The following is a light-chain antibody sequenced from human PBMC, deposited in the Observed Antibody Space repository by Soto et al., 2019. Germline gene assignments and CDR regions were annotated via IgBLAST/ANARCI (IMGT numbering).Light chain of an antibody. J-gene: IGKJ2*01. CDR1: QSVSSSY. V-gene: IGKV3-20*01. Sequence: EIVLTQSPGTLSLSPGERATLSCRASQSVSSSYLAWYQQKPGHAPRPLIYRASSRATGIPDRFSGSGAGTDFTLIISRLEPEDFAVYYCQQYGRSPPYTFGQGTKLGIK. CDR3: QQYGRSPPYT. CDR2: RAS.